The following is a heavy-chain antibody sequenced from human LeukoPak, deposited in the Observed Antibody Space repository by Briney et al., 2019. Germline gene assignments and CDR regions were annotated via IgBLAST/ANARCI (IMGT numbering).Heavy chain of an antibody. Sequence: GGSLRLSCAASGFTFSTYWMSRVRQSPGKGLEWVAIIKVDGSEKYYVDSVKGRFTISRDNAKNALYLQMNSLRAEDTAVYYCARDVWNYFDYWGQGTLVTVSS. CDR2: IKVDGSEK. V-gene: IGHV3-7*05. CDR1: GFTFSTYW. CDR3: ARDVWNYFDY. J-gene: IGHJ4*02. D-gene: IGHD2-21*01.